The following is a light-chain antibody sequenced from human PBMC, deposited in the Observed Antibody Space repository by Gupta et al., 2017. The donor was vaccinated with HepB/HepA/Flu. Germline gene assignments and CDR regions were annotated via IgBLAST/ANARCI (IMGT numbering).Light chain of an antibody. J-gene: IGLJ3*02. Sequence: QSVLTQPPSASGTPGQRVTMSCSGSRPNIGNNPVNWYQQFPGTAPKRLIYNNNQRPSGVPDRFAGSRSGTSASLAISGPHCEDEADYDCAAWDDSLKGVVFGGGTKL. V-gene: IGLV1-44*01. CDR3: AAWDDSLKGVV. CDR2: NNN. CDR1: RPNIGNNP.